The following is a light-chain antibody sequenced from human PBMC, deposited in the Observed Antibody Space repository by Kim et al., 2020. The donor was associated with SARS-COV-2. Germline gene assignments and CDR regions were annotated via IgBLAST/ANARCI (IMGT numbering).Light chain of an antibody. CDR2: GAS. J-gene: IGKJ1*01. CDR1: QSLSSNY. V-gene: IGKV3-20*01. Sequence: SPGQRATRSCGDGQSLSSNYLAAYQQKPGQAPRLLIYGASSRATGIPDRFSGSGSGTDFTLTITRLEPEDFAVYYCQQYSSSPATFGQGTNVDIK. CDR3: QQYSSSPAT.